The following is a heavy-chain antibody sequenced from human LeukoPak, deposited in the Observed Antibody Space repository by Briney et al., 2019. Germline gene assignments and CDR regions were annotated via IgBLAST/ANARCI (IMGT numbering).Heavy chain of an antibody. CDR2: INDSGDT. J-gene: IGHJ4*02. D-gene: IGHD6-6*01. CDR1: GGSFSGYY. V-gene: IGHV4-34*01. CDR3: ARESSTWNSFEY. Sequence: PSETLSLTCAVYGGSFSGYYWSWIRQSPGRGLEWVGQINDSGDTDYNPSLKSRVTISIDTSKKQFSLRLRSVTAADTALYYCARESSTWNSFEYWGQGTLVTVSS.